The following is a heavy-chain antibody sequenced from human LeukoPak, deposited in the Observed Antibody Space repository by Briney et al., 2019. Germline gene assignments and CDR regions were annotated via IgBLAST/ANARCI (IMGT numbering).Heavy chain of an antibody. CDR2: INPNSGGT. J-gene: IGHJ3*02. Sequence: GASVKVSCKASGYTFTGYYIHWVRQAPGQGLEWMGWINPNSGGTNYAQKFQGRVTMTRDTSISTAYMELSWLRSDDTAVYYCARETGLRRLGSADDAFDIWGQGTMVTVSS. D-gene: IGHD5/OR15-5a*01. CDR3: ARETGLRRLGSADDAFDI. CDR1: GYTFTGYY. V-gene: IGHV1-2*02.